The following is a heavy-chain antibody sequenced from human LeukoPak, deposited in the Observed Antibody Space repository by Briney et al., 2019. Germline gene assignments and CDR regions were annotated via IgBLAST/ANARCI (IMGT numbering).Heavy chain of an antibody. D-gene: IGHD2-21*01. CDR1: GGSISSYY. V-gene: IGHV4-4*07. Sequence: SETLSLTCTVSGGSISSYYWSWIRQPAGKGLEWIGRVDTAGITTYNPSLRSRVSMSVDTSKNQGSLKLNSVTAADTAVYYCARSLVDYTYFAYWGQGTLVTVSS. CDR3: ARSLVDYTYFAY. J-gene: IGHJ4*02. CDR2: VDTAGIT.